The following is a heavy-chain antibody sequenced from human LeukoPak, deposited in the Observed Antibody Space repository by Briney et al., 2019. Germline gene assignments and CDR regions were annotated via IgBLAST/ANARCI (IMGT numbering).Heavy chain of an antibody. CDR1: GYTFTSYA. D-gene: IGHD1-26*01. Sequence: ASVKVSCKASGYTFTSYAMHWVRQAPGQRLEWMAWINTGNGATTSSQRFQGRVTITTDTSASTTYLELSSLRLEDTAIYYCARAKMGSFYDYWGQGTLVTVSP. V-gene: IGHV1-3*04. J-gene: IGHJ4*02. CDR2: INTGNGAT. CDR3: ARAKMGSFYDY.